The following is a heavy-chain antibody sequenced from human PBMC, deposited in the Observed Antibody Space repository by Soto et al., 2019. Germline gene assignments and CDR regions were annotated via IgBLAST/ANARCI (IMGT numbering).Heavy chain of an antibody. D-gene: IGHD3-9*01. CDR2: INPSGGST. CDR3: ARDRFCLFRDILTGYIGY. V-gene: IGHV1-46*03. J-gene: IGHJ4*02. Sequence: GASVKVSCKASGYTFTSYYMHWVRQAPGQGLEWMGIINPSGGSTSYAQKFQGRVTMTRDTSTSTVYMELSSLRSEDTAVYYCARDRFCLFRDILTGYIGYWGQGTLVTVSS. CDR1: GYTFTSYY.